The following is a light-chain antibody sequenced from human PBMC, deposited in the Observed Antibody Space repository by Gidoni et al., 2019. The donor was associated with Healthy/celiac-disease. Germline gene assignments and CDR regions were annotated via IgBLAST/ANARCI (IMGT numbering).Light chain of an antibody. CDR2: AAS. J-gene: IGKJ2*01. Sequence: DIQMTQSPSSLSASVGDRVTITCRASQSISSYLNWYQQKPGKAPKLLIYAASSLQIGVPSRFSGSGYGTDFTLTISRLPPEDFATYYFQPSYSTLPFGQGTKLEIK. V-gene: IGKV1-39*01. CDR1: QSISSY. CDR3: QPSYSTLP.